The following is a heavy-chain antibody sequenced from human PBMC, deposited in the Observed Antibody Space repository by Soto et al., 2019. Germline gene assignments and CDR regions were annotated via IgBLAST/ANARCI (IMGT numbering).Heavy chain of an antibody. J-gene: IGHJ5*02. CDR3: ARGLDCSSTSCHSA. V-gene: IGHV1-8*01. CDR2: MNPNSGNT. CDR1: GYTFTSYD. D-gene: IGHD2-2*01. Sequence: GASVKVSCKASGYTFTSYDINWVRQATGQGLEWMGWMNPNSGNTGYAQKFQGRVTMTRNTSISTAYLELRSLRSEDTAVYYGARGLDCSSTSCHSACGQGTLVTVSS.